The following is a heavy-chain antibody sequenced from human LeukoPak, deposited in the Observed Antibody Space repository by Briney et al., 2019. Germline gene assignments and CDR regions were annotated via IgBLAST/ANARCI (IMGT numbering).Heavy chain of an antibody. CDR2: ISSGGSPI. CDR1: GFTFSSYE. CDR3: ARVLGLAGAYYFDY. D-gene: IGHD2-8*02. J-gene: IGHJ4*02. V-gene: IGHV3-48*03. Sequence: PGGSLRLSCAASGFTFSSYEMNWVRQAPGKGLEWVSYISSGGSPIYYADSVKGRFTISRDNAKNSLYLQMNSLRAEDTAVYYCARVLGLAGAYYFDYWGQGTLVTVSS.